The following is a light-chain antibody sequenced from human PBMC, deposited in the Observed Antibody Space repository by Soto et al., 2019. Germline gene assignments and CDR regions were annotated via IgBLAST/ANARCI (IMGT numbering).Light chain of an antibody. CDR2: GHN. CDR3: RSYDSSLSGSGV. J-gene: IGLJ3*02. CDR1: YSNIGAGYE. Sequence: QPVLTQPPSVSGAPGQRVTISCTGSYSNIGAGYEVHWYQQIPGTAPKLLISGHNNRPSGVPDRFFGSKSGTSASLTIIGLQAEDEADYYCRSYDSSLSGSGVFGGGTQLTVL. V-gene: IGLV1-40*01.